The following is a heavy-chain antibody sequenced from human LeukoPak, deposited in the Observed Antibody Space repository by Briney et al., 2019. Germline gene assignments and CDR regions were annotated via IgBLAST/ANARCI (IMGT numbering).Heavy chain of an antibody. V-gene: IGHV1-2*02. CDR1: GYTFCGYY. D-gene: IGHD1-20*01. CDR3: AREITGMIGPTDY. Sequence: ASVKVSCKASGYTFCGYYVHWVRQAPGQGLEWMGWINPNSGDTNYAQKFQGRVTMTRDTSISTAYMELSRLTSADTAVYYCAREITGMIGPTDYWGQGTLVTVSS. CDR2: INPNSGDT. J-gene: IGHJ4*02.